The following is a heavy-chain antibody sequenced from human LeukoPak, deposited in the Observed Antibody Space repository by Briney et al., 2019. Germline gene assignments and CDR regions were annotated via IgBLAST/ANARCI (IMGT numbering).Heavy chain of an antibody. V-gene: IGHV3-21*01. J-gene: IGHJ4*02. CDR3: GGLIEGLNRLFDY. D-gene: IGHD1-14*01. Sequence: GGSLRLSCAASGFTFSSYSMNWVRQAPGMGLELVSSISSSSSYIYYADSVKGRFTISRDNAKNSLYLQMNSLRAEDTAVYYCGGLIEGLNRLFDYWGQGTLVTVSS. CDR2: ISSSSSYI. CDR1: GFTFSSYS.